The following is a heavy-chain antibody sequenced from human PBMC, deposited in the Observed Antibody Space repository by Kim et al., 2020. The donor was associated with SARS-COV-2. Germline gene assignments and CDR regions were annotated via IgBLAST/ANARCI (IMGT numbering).Heavy chain of an antibody. CDR1: GGSISSGSYY. J-gene: IGHJ6*02. CDR3: ASTGGSFKPHYYGMDV. D-gene: IGHD6-13*01. Sequence: SETLSLTCTVSGGSISSGSYYWSWIRQPAGKGLEWIGRIYTSGSTNYNPSLKSRVTISVDTSKNQFSLKLSSVTAADTAVYYCASTGGSFKPHYYGMDVWGQGTTVTVSS. V-gene: IGHV4-61*02. CDR2: IYTSGST.